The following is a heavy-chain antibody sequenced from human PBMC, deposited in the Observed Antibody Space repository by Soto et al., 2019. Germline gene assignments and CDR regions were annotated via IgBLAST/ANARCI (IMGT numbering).Heavy chain of an antibody. D-gene: IGHD3-3*01. Sequence: XGSLRLSCAASGVTFSGSAMHWVRQASGKGLEWVGRIRSKANSYATAYAASVKGRFTISRDDSKNTAYLQMNSLKTEDTAVYYCTRHVGVAIGFDHWGQGSLVTVSS. CDR2: IRSKANSYAT. J-gene: IGHJ5*02. V-gene: IGHV3-73*01. CDR3: TRHVGVAIGFDH. CDR1: GVTFSGSA.